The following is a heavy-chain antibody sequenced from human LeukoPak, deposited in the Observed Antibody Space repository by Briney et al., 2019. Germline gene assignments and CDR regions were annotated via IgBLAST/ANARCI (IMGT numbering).Heavy chain of an antibody. V-gene: IGHV1-46*01. CDR3: ATAARLHNWFDP. CDR2: INPSGGST. J-gene: IGHJ5*02. Sequence: ASVKVSCKASGYTFTSYYMHWVRQAPGQGLEWMGIINPSGGSTSYAQKFQGRVTMTRDMSTSTVYMELSSLRSEDTAVYYCATAARLHNWFDPWGQGTLVTVSS. D-gene: IGHD2-15*01. CDR1: GYTFTSYY.